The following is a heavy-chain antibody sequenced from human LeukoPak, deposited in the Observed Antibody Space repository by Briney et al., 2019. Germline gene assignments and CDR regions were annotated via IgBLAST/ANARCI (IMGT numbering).Heavy chain of an antibody. Sequence: PEGSLRLSCAASGFTFSSYGMHWVRQAPGKGLEWVAVIWYDGSNKYYADSVKGRFTISRDNFRNTLSLQMNSLRPDDTAIYYCAKDEGVVLSTSFDFGHWGQGTLVAVSS. CDR1: GFTFSSYG. V-gene: IGHV3-33*06. CDR2: IWYDGSNK. D-gene: IGHD3-10*01. CDR3: AKDEGVVLSTSFDFGH. J-gene: IGHJ4*02.